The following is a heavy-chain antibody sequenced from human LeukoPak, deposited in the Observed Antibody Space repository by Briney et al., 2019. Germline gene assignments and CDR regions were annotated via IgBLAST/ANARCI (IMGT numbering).Heavy chain of an antibody. V-gene: IGHV4-61*02. D-gene: IGHD2-2*01. CDR2: IYISGST. CDR1: GGSTSSGRYY. J-gene: IGHJ4*03. CDR3: ARAPITDYCSTTSCYPDY. Sequence: SETLSLTCTVSGGSTSSGRYYWSWIRQPAGKGLEWIGRIYISGSTNYNPSLKSRVTISVDTSKNQFSLKLTSVTAADTAVYYCARAPITDYCSTTSCYPDYWGQGTLVTVSS.